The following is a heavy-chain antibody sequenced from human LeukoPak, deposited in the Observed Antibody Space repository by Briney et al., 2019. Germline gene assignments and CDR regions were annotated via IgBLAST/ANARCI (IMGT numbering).Heavy chain of an antibody. Sequence: GASVKASCKASGYTFTGYYMHWVPQAPGQGLEWMGWINPNSGDTNFAQKFQGRVTMTREPSISTVYMELSRLRSDDTAVFYCARGYYDSSDFEYFQHWGQGTLVTVSS. V-gene: IGHV1-2*02. D-gene: IGHD3-22*01. CDR2: INPNSGDT. CDR3: ARGYYDSSDFEYFQH. CDR1: GYTFTGYY. J-gene: IGHJ1*01.